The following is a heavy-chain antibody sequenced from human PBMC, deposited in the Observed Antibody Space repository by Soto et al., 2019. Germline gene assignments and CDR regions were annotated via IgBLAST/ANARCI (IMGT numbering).Heavy chain of an antibody. CDR2: ISGSGGST. J-gene: IGHJ3*02. CDR3: ASMTTVSFGAFDI. V-gene: IGHV3-23*01. D-gene: IGHD4-17*01. Sequence: GGSLRLSCAASGFTFSSYAMSWVRQAPGKGLEWVSAISGSGGSTYYADSVKGRFTISRDNSKNTLYLQMNSLRAEDTAVYYCASMTTVSFGAFDIWGQGTMVTVSS. CDR1: GFTFSSYA.